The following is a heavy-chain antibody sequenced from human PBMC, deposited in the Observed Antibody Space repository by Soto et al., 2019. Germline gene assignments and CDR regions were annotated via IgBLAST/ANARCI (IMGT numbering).Heavy chain of an antibody. CDR1: GGSISSGDYC. J-gene: IGHJ6*02. Sequence: PSEPLSLTCTVSGGSISSGDYCWSWIRQPPGKGLEWIGYIYYSGSTYYNPSLKSRVTISVDTSKNQFSLKLSSVTAADTAVYYCARASYYDFWSGDYRDYYYYGMDGWGQGTTVTV. CDR2: IYYSGST. CDR3: ARASYYDFWSGDYRDYYYYGMDG. D-gene: IGHD3-3*01. V-gene: IGHV4-30-4*01.